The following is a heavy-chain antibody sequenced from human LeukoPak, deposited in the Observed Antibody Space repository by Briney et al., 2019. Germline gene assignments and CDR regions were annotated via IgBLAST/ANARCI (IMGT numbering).Heavy chain of an antibody. CDR3: ASMGELRLGELS. V-gene: IGHV1-24*01. J-gene: IGHJ5*02. CDR1: GYTLTELS. Sequence: GASVKVSCKVSGYTLTELSIHWVRQAPGKGLEWMGGFDPEDGETIYAQKFQGRVTMTEDTSTDTAYMELSSLRSEDTAVYYCASMGELRLGELSWGQGTLVTVSS. CDR2: FDPEDGET. D-gene: IGHD3-16*01.